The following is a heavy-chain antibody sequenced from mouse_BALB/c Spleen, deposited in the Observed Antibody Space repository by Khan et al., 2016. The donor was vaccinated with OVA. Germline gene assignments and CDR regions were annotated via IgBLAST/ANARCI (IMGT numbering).Heavy chain of an antibody. V-gene: IGHV1-69*02. CDR2: IYPSDSYT. J-gene: IGHJ3*01. CDR3: TREGVVGSSFAY. Sequence: VQLQQPGTELVRPGASVKLSCKASGYTFTNYWINWVKQRPGQGLEWIGNIYPSDSYTNYNQKFKDKATLTVDKSSSTASMQLNSPTSEDSAVYYGTREGVVGSSFAYWGQGTLVTVSA. CDR1: GYTFTNYW.